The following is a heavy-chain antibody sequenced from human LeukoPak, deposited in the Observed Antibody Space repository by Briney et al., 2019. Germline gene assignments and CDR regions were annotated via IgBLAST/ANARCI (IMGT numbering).Heavy chain of an antibody. CDR1: GGSFTEYH. J-gene: IGHJ3*02. V-gene: IGHV4-34*01. Sequence: PSETLSLTCAVYGGSFTEYHWGWIRQPPGKSLEWIGEINYTGRTHYNPSLTSRVTISIDMSERQFSLRLTSVTAADTAVYYCARERRVEVSARQTVAFDMWAQGTMVIVSS. D-gene: IGHD5/OR15-5a*01. CDR3: ARERRVEVSARQTVAFDM. CDR2: INYTGRT.